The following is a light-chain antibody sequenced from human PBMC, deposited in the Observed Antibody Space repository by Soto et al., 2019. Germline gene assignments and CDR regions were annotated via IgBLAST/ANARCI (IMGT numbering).Light chain of an antibody. CDR1: TSDFDYYEY. CDR3: QSYDSSLSGVV. CDR2: EVS. J-gene: IGLJ2*01. V-gene: IGLV2-14*01. Sequence: QSALTQPASVSGSPGQSITISCTGTTSDFDYYEYVSWYQQHPGKAPKLIIYEVSDRPSGVSNRFSGSKSGNTASLTISGLQAEDEADYYCQSYDSSLSGVVFGGGTKLTVL.